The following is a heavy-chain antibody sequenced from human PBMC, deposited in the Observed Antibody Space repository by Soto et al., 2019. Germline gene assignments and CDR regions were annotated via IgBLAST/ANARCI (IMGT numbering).Heavy chain of an antibody. CDR2: IIPVFGTP. CDR3: ERGDATKIVVTTYYAMDV. J-gene: IGHJ6*02. CDR1: GGSLSNYG. D-gene: IGHD3-22*01. Sequence: QVQLVQSGAEVKKPGSSVKVSCKASGGSLSNYGISWVRQAPGQGLEWMGAIIPVFGTPNYAQKFQDRVTITAEESTTTVYMEVRSLTSEDTAVYYCERGDATKIVVTTYYAMDVWGQGTTVTVSS. V-gene: IGHV1-69*12.